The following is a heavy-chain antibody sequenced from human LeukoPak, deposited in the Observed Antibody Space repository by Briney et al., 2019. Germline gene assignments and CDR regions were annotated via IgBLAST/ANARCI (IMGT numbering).Heavy chain of an antibody. CDR3: ARGPVRDYSNY. V-gene: IGHV4-31*03. CDR2: IYYSGST. CDR1: GVSISSGGYY. Sequence: PSETLSLTCTVSGVSISSGGYYWSWIRQHPGKGLEWIGYIYYSGSTYYNPSLKSRLTISLDTSNNQFSLKLSSVTAADTALYYCARGPVRDYSNYWGQGTLVTVSS. D-gene: IGHD4-11*01. J-gene: IGHJ4*02.